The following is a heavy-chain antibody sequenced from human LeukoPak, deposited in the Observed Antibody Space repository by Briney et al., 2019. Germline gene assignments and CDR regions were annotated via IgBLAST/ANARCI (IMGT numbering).Heavy chain of an antibody. CDR3: ARLGHYDFWNGDY. CDR2: INPNSGGT. J-gene: IGHJ4*02. V-gene: IGHV1-2*02. CDR1: GYTFSDYY. Sequence: ASVKVSCKASGYTFSDYYMHWVRPAPGQGLEWMGWINPNSGGTDYAQKFQGRVTMTRDTSISTAYMELSRLRSDDTAVYYCARLGHYDFWNGDYWGQGTLVTVSS. D-gene: IGHD3-3*01.